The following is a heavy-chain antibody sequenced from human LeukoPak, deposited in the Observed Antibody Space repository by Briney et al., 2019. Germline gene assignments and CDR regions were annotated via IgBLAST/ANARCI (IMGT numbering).Heavy chain of an antibody. CDR3: ARGIGGSGTYYKWPFDF. Sequence: PSETLSLTCTVSGYSISSGFYWGWIRQPPGKGLEWIGSIYHSGNSYYNPSLKSRVTISVDTSKNQFSLKLSSVTAADTAVYYCARGIGGSGTYYKWPFDFWGQGTLVTVSS. CDR2: IYHSGNS. CDR1: GYSISSGFY. V-gene: IGHV4-38-2*02. D-gene: IGHD3-10*01. J-gene: IGHJ4*02.